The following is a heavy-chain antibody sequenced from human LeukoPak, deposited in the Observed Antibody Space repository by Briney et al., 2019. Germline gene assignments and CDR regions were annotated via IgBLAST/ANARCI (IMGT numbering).Heavy chain of an antibody. CDR3: VRHGRIALRLDWFDP. D-gene: IGHD6-6*01. CDR1: GYSFSSHW. V-gene: IGHV5-51*01. CDR2: IYPGDSDT. J-gene: IGHJ5*02. Sequence: GESPKISCKGSGYSFSSHWIGWVRQMPGKGLEWMGIIYPGDSDTRYSPSFQGQVTISVDKSINTAYLQWSSLKASDTAMYYCVRHGRIALRLDWFDPWGQGTLVTVSS.